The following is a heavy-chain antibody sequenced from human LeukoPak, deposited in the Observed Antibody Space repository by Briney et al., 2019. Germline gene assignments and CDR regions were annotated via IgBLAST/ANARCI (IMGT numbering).Heavy chain of an antibody. D-gene: IGHD3-22*01. J-gene: IGHJ4*02. CDR2: ISGSGGST. CDR3: AKDVYDGSGYYFYFVSFEEPIALDY. Sequence: GGSLRLSCAASGFTFSSYAMSWVRQAPGKGLEWVSAISGSGGSTYYADSVKGRFTISRDNSKNTLYLQMNSLRAEDTAVYYCAKDVYDGSGYYFYFVSFEEPIALDYWGQGTLVTVSS. V-gene: IGHV3-23*01. CDR1: GFTFSSYA.